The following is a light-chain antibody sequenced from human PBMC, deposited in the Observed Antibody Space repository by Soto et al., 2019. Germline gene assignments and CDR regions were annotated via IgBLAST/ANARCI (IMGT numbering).Light chain of an antibody. CDR3: QQRYSTTWT. CDR2: AAS. V-gene: IGKV1-39*01. J-gene: IGKJ1*01. Sequence: DIQMTQSPSSLSASVGDRVTITCRASQGISTYLNWYLQKPGKAPKLLIYAASSLQSGVPSRFSGSGSETDFTLTISSLQPEDFATYSCQQRYSTTWTLGQGTKVDIK. CDR1: QGISTY.